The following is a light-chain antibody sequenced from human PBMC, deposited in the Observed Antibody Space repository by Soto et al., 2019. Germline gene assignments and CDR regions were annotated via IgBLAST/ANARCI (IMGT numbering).Light chain of an antibody. Sequence: QSVLTQPPSVSAAPGQTVTISCSGSSSNIGNNYVSWYQQLPGTAPKLLIYDNNKRPSGIPDRFSGSKSGTSATLGITGLQTGDEADYYCGTWDSGLSAKVFGGGTKLTVL. CDR3: GTWDSGLSAKV. J-gene: IGLJ2*01. CDR1: SSNIGNNY. CDR2: DNN. V-gene: IGLV1-51*01.